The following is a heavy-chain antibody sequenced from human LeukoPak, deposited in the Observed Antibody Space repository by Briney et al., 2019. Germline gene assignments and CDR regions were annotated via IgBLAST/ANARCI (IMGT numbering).Heavy chain of an antibody. CDR2: IYHSGST. V-gene: IGHV4-38-2*02. CDR1: GYSISSGYY. D-gene: IGHD3-16*01. CDR3: ARDPLIAHLTNWFDP. J-gene: IGHJ5*02. Sequence: SETLSLTCTVSGYSISSGYYWGWIRQPPGKGLEWIGSIYHSGSTYYNPSLKSRVTISVDTSKNQFSLKLSSVTAADTAVYYCARDPLIAHLTNWFDPWGQGTLVTVSS.